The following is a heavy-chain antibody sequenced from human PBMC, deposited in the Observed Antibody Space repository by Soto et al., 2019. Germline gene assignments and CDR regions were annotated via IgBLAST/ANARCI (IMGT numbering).Heavy chain of an antibody. CDR1: GGSISSYY. CDR3: ARQGITMVRGAWGFDP. D-gene: IGHD3-10*01. V-gene: IGHV4-59*01. Sequence: QVQLQESGPGLVKPSETLSLTCTVSGGSISSYYWSWIRQPPGKGLEWIGYIYYSGSTNYNPSLKSRVTISVDTSKNQLSLKLSSVTAADTAVYYCARQGITMVRGAWGFDPWGQGTLVTVSS. CDR2: IYYSGST. J-gene: IGHJ5*02.